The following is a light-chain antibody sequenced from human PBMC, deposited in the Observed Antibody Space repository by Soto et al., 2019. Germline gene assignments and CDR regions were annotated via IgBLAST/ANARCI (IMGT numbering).Light chain of an antibody. CDR1: QGIGDT. CDR3: QQYSIWRT. CDR2: DAS. V-gene: IGKV3D-15*01. Sequence: EVVMRQSPATLSVSPGEGATLSFRASQGIGDTLAWYQHKPGQTPRLLIYDASSRATGIPARFSGSGSGTDFTLTISGLQSEDFAVYYCQQYSIWRTFGQGTKVDIK. J-gene: IGKJ1*01.